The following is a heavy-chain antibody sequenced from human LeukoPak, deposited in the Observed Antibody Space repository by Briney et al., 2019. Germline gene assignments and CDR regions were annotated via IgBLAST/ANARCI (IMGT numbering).Heavy chain of an antibody. V-gene: IGHV1-69*01. Sequence: SVKVSCKASGGTFSSYAISWVRQAPGQGLEWMGGIIPIFGTANYAQKFQGRVTITADESTSTAYMELSSLRSDDTAVYYCARAYCSSTSCYSDFDYWGQGTLVTVSS. CDR1: GGTFSSYA. CDR2: IIPIFGTA. J-gene: IGHJ4*02. D-gene: IGHD2-2*01. CDR3: ARAYCSSTSCYSDFDY.